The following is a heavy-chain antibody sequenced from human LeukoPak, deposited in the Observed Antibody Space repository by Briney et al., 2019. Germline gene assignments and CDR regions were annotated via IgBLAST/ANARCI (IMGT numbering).Heavy chain of an antibody. Sequence: GGSLRLSCAVSGFTFSTYWMSWVRQAPGKGLEWVANMKQDGNEEYYVNSVKGRFTISRDNAKNSLYLQMNSLRAEDTAVYYCARPYSSGWYGVFNYWGQGTLVTVSS. V-gene: IGHV3-7*05. J-gene: IGHJ4*02. D-gene: IGHD6-19*01. CDR3: ARPYSSGWYGVFNY. CDR1: GFTFSTYW. CDR2: MKQDGNEE.